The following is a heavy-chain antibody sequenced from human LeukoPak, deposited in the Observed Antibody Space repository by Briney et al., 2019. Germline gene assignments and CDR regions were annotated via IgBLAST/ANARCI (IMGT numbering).Heavy chain of an antibody. J-gene: IGHJ3*02. V-gene: IGHV3-30*02. D-gene: IGHD6-13*01. CDR1: GFTFSSYG. CDR2: IWYDGSNQ. CDR3: ATIQQLVHLFDI. Sequence: PGGALRLSCAASGFTFSSYGMHWVRQAPGKGREWVAFIWYDGSNQYYAASVKGRFTISRDNSKNTLYLPMNSLRAEDTAVYYCATIQQLVHLFDIWGQGTMVTVSS.